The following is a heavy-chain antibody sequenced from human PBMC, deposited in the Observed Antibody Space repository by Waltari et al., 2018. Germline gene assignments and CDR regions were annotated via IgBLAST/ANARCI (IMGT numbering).Heavy chain of an antibody. Sequence: QVQLQESGPGLVKPSETLSLTCAVSGYSISSGYYWGWIRQPPGKGLEWIGSIYHSGSTYYNPALKSRVTISVDTSKNQFSLKLSSVTAADTAVYYCASSIAVAGTGYFDYLGQGTLVTVSS. J-gene: IGHJ4*02. D-gene: IGHD6-19*01. CDR2: IYHSGST. CDR3: ASSIAVAGTGYFDY. V-gene: IGHV4-38-2*01. CDR1: GYSISSGYY.